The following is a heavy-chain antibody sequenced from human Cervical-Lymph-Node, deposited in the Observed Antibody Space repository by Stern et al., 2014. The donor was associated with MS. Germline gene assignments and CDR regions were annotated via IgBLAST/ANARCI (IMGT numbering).Heavy chain of an antibody. D-gene: IGHD2-2*01. CDR2: IHWNSDNV. Sequence: EVQLVQSGGGLVQPDRSLRLSCAASGFTFDDYAIHWVRQGPGKGLEWVSGIHWNSDNVAYADSVKGRFTNSRDNAKNSVYLQMNSLRAEDTALYYGAKGIRYRLLFRGHDAFDVWGQGAMVTVSS. J-gene: IGHJ3*01. V-gene: IGHV3-9*01. CDR3: AKGIRYRLLFRGHDAFDV. CDR1: GFTFDDYA.